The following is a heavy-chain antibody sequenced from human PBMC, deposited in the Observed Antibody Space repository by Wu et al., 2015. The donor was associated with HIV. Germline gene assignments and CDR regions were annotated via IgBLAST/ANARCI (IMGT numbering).Heavy chain of an antibody. Sequence: VQLVQSETEVKKSGASVKVSCQTSGYTFSAYYIHWVRQAPGRGLEWMGWINPDNGDTKFAQNFQGRSTVTRDTSTATVNLLLTSLQPNDTATYYCARDWQFQVIFGDYYMDIVGQRDHGHRL. CDR1: GYTFSAYY. D-gene: IGHD3-3*02. CDR3: ARDWQFQVIFGDYYMDI. CDR2: INPDNGDT. J-gene: IGHJ6*03. V-gene: IGHV1-2*02.